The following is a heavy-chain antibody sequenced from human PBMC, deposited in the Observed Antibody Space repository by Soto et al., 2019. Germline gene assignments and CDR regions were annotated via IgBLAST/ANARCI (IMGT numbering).Heavy chain of an antibody. V-gene: IGHV1-18*01. CDR2: ISAYNGNT. D-gene: IGHD3-10*01. Sequence: QVQLVQSGTEVKKPGASVKVSCKASGYTFSSYGISWVRQAPGQGLEWMGWISAYNGNTNYAQKLEGRVTMTTDTSTSTAYRGLRSLRSDDTAVYYCARGYHYYASGRYYYGMDVWGQATTVTVSS. CDR1: GYTFSSYG. CDR3: ARGYHYYASGRYYYGMDV. J-gene: IGHJ6*02.